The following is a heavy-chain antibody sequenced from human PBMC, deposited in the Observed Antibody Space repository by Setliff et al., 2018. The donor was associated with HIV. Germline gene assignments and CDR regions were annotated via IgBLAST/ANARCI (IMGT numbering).Heavy chain of an antibody. Sequence: GSLRLSCAASGFTFSNAWMNWVRQAPRKGLEWVGRIKSKTEGGTTDYAAPVKGRFTISRDDSKNTLYLQMNSLKTEDTAVYYCTTDLGGSYHGWNYWGQGTLVTVSS. J-gene: IGHJ4*02. D-gene: IGHD1-26*01. CDR1: GFTFSNAW. V-gene: IGHV3-15*07. CDR3: TTDLGGSYHGWNY. CDR2: IKSKTEGGTT.